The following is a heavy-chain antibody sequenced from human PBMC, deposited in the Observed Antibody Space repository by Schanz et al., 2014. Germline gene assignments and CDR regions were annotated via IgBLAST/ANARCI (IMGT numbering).Heavy chain of an antibody. CDR2: INGNGGIT. CDR1: GFTFSTYA. D-gene: IGHD3-3*01. CDR3: ARFLARYQYYGVDV. V-gene: IGHV3-23*01. J-gene: IGHJ6*02. Sequence: EVQLLESGGALVQPGGSLRLSCSASGFTFSTYAMSWVRQAPGKGLEWVSAINGNGGITYYADPVKGRFTISRDNSKNTLYLQMKSLRVEDTAVYYCARFLARYQYYGVDVWGQGTTVSVS.